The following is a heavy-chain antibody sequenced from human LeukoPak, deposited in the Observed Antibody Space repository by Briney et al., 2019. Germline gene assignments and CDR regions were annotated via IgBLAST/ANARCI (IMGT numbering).Heavy chain of an antibody. CDR3: AKPRLRLGELSFYYFDY. CDR2: MSYDGSNK. V-gene: IGHV3-30*18. Sequence: PGGSLRLSCAASGFTFSSYGMHWVRQAPGKGLEWVAVMSYDGSNKYYADSVKGRFTISRDNCKNTLYLQMNSLRAEDTAVYYCAKPRLRLGELSFYYFDYWGEGTLVTVSS. D-gene: IGHD3-16*02. J-gene: IGHJ4*02. CDR1: GFTFSSYG.